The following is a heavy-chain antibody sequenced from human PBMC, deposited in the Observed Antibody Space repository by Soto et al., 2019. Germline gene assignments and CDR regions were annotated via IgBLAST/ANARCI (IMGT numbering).Heavy chain of an antibody. CDR1: GGTFSSYA. CDR2: IIPISETT. CDR3: ARSQGSSTSLEIYYYYYYGMDV. D-gene: IGHD2-2*01. V-gene: IGHV1-69*01. J-gene: IGHJ6*02. Sequence: QVQLVQSGAAVKKPGSSVKVSCKASGGTFSSYAISWVRQAPGQGLEWMGGIIPISETTNYAQKFQGRVRITADESKSTAYMELSSLRSEDTAVYYCARSQGSSTSLEIYYYYYYGMDVWGQGTTVTVSS.